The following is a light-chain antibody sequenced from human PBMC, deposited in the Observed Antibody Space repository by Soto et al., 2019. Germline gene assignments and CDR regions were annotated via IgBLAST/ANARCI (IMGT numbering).Light chain of an antibody. CDR3: QQYGSSPWT. Sequence: EIVLTQSPGTLSLSPGARATLSCRASQSVDRNYLAWYQHKPGQAPRLLIYGASTRATGIPDRFSGSGSGTNFTLTISRLESEDFAVYYCQQYGSSPWTFGQGTKVDIK. CDR1: QSVDRNY. CDR2: GAS. J-gene: IGKJ1*01. V-gene: IGKV3-20*01.